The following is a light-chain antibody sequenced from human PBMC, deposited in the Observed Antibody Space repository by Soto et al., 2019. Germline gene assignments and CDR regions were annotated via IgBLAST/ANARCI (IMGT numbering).Light chain of an antibody. CDR2: DAS. CDR1: QDISNF. J-gene: IGKJ1*01. Sequence: DIQMTQSPSSLSGSVGDRFTITCQASQDISNFLNWYQQKPGKAPNLLIYDASNLETGVPSRFSGSGSGTEFTLTISSLQPDDFATYYCQQYNSYWTFGQGTKVDIK. V-gene: IGKV1-33*01. CDR3: QQYNSYWT.